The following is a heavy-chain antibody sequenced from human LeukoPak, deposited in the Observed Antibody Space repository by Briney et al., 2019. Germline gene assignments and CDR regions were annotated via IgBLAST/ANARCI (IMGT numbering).Heavy chain of an antibody. V-gene: IGHV3-33*01. D-gene: IGHD6-19*01. CDR2: IWYDGSNK. CDR1: GFTFSSYG. CDR3: VRSEAVAGSIDY. J-gene: IGHJ4*02. Sequence: GGSLRLSCAASGFTFSSYGMHWVRQAPGKGLEWVAVIWYDGSNKYYADSVKGRFTISRDNSKDTLYLQMNSLRAEDTAVYYCVRSEAVAGSIDYWGQGTLVTVSS.